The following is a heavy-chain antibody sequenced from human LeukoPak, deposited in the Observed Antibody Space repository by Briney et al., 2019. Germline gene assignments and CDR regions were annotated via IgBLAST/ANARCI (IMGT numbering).Heavy chain of an antibody. CDR2: ISHSGST. V-gene: IGHV4-34*01. CDR3: ARTRFWFGELLWALAFDI. Sequence: SETLSLTCAVYGGSFSGYYWSWIRQPPGKGLEWIGEISHSGSTNYNPSLKSRVTISVNTSKSQFPLQLSSVTAPDTAVYYCARTRFWFGELLWALAFDIWGQGTMVTVSS. CDR1: GGSFSGYY. D-gene: IGHD3-10*01. J-gene: IGHJ3*02.